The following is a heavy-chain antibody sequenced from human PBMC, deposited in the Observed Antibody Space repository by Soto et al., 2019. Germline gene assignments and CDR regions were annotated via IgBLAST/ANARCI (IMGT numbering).Heavy chain of an antibody. V-gene: IGHV3-15*07. CDR3: STHSTTSVVLAVAYYFDY. CDR1: GFTFSNAW. J-gene: IGHJ4*02. D-gene: IGHD2-15*01. Sequence: PGGSLRLSCAASGFTFSNAWMHWVRQAPGKGLEWVGRIKSKTDGGTTDYAAPVKGRFTISRDDSKNTLYLQMNSLKTEDTAVYYFSTHSTTSVVLAVAYYFDYWGQGTQVTVSS. CDR2: IKSKTDGGTT.